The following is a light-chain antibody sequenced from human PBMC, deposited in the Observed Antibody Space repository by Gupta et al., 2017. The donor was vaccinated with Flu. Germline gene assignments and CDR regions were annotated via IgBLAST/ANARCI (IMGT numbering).Light chain of an antibody. J-gene: IGLJ1*01. CDR2: RVS. Sequence: NSDIGTYDLVSWFQQHPGNAPKLIISRVSQRPSGIPDRFSGSRSANTASLTISGLQTEDEADYFCCAYAGGSIYVFGTGTKVTVL. CDR3: CAYAGGSIYV. V-gene: IGLV2-23*02. CDR1: NSDIGTYDL.